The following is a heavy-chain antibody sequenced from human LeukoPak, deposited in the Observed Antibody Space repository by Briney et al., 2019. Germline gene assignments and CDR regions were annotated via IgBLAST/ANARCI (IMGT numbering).Heavy chain of an antibody. CDR2: IYYSGST. CDR1: GGSISSGGYY. J-gene: IGHJ4*02. V-gene: IGHV4-31*03. CDR3: ARDTAAATVDY. Sequence: SETLSLTCTVSGGSISSGGYYWSWIRQHPGNGLEWIGYIYYSGSTYYNPSLKSRVTISVDTSKNQFSLKLSSVTAADTAVYYCARDTAAATVDYWGQGTLVTVSS. D-gene: IGHD6-13*01.